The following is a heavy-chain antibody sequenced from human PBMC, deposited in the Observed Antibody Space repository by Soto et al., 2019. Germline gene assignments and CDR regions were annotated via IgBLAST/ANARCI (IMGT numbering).Heavy chain of an antibody. CDR3: AKAGPTYDYVWGSYRAAQDYFDY. CDR1: GFTFSSYA. Sequence: GGSLRLSCAASGFTFSSYAMSWVRQAPGKGLEWVSAISGSGGSTYYADSVKGRFTISRDNSKNTLYLQMNSLRAEDTAVYYCAKAGPTYDYVWGSYRAAQDYFDYWGQGTLVTVSS. V-gene: IGHV3-23*01. D-gene: IGHD3-16*02. J-gene: IGHJ4*02. CDR2: ISGSGGST.